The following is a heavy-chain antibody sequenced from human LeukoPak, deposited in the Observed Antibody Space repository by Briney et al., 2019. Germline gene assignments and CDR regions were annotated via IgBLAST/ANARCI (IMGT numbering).Heavy chain of an antibody. D-gene: IGHD1-1*01. Sequence: GASVKVSCKASGYTFNSYGISWVRQAPGQGLEWMGWISAYKGNTNYAQKLQGRVTMTTDTSTSTAYMELRSLRSDDTAVYYCARDQLSRGVWFDPWGQGTLVTVSS. J-gene: IGHJ5*02. V-gene: IGHV1-18*01. CDR1: GYTFNSYG. CDR3: ARDQLSRGVWFDP. CDR2: ISAYKGNT.